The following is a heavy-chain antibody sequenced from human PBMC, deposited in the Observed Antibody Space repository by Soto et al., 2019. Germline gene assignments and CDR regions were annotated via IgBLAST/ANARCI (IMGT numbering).Heavy chain of an antibody. D-gene: IGHD5-12*01. Sequence: QITLKESGPTLMKPTQTLTLTCTFSGFSLSTSGVGVGWIRQPPGKALEWLALIYWDDDKRYSPSLKSRLTITKDTSKNQVVLTMTNMDPVDTATYYCASSGYDYFGAAFDYWGQGTLVTVSS. J-gene: IGHJ4*02. CDR1: GFSLSTSGVG. CDR2: IYWDDDK. CDR3: ASSGYDYFGAAFDY. V-gene: IGHV2-5*02.